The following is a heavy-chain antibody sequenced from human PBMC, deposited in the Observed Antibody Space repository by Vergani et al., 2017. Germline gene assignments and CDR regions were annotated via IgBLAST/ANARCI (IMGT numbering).Heavy chain of an antibody. CDR2: ISSSSSYI. CDR3: ARNAYDYGDYGWFDP. CDR1: GFTFSSYS. D-gene: IGHD4-17*01. J-gene: IGHJ5*02. Sequence: EVQLVESGGGLVKPGGSLRLSCAASGFTFSSYSMNWVRQSPGKGLEWVSSISSSSSYIYYADSVKGRFTISRDNAKNSLYLQMNSLRAEDTAVYYCARNAYDYGDYGWFDPWGQGTLVTVSS. V-gene: IGHV3-21*01.